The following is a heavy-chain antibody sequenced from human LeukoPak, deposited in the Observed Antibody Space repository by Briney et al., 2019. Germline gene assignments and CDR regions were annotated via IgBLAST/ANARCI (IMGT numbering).Heavy chain of an antibody. V-gene: IGHV3-23*01. CDR3: AKDQSGYDTYDY. D-gene: IGHD5-12*01. CDR2: ISGSGGST. CDR1: GFTFSSYA. J-gene: IGHJ4*02. Sequence: GGSVRRSCAASGFTFSSYAMSWVRQAPGKGLEWVSAISGSGGSTYYADSVKGRFTISRDNSKNTLYLQMNSLRAEDTAVYYCAKDQSGYDTYDYWGQGTLVTVSS.